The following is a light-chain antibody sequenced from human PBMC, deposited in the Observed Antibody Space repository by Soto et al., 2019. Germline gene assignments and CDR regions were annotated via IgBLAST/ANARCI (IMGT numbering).Light chain of an antibody. CDR2: GNN. CDR1: SSNIGAGYD. J-gene: IGLJ1*01. V-gene: IGLV1-40*01. Sequence: QSVLTQPPSVSGAPGQRVTISCTWSSSNIGAGYDVHWYQQLPGKAPKLLIFGNNNRPSGVPDRFSGSKSGTSASLAITGLRAEDEADYYCQSYASSPSANFVCGTGTKVTVL. CDR3: QSYASSPSANFV.